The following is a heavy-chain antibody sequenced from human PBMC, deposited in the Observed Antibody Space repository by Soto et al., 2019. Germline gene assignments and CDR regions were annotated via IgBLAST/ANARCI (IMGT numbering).Heavy chain of an antibody. Sequence: VESLKFFCKGSGYSFTTHWTGWLRQIPGKGLEWMGIIYPGDSNTRDSPSLQAQVTISPDKSVSTAYLQWSSLKASDTATSSCARQPWVLSTSPPDAFDIWGQGTTDTVS. J-gene: IGHJ3*02. CDR3: ARQPWVLSTSPPDAFDI. V-gene: IGHV5-51*01. CDR2: IYPGDSNT. CDR1: GYSFTTHW. D-gene: IGHD3-16*02.